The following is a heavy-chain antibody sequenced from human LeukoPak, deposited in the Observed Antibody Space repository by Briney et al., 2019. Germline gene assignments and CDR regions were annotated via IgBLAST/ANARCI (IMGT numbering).Heavy chain of an antibody. CDR3: AKGSGPSRPYHFDY. J-gene: IGHJ4*02. CDR2: IVYSSGDT. CDR1: GFTFSNYV. Sequence: GSLRISRAAPGFTFSNYVMSWGRPAPGKGLEXXXAIVYSSGDTWSADSVKGRFTISRDNSKNTLYLQMNSLRAEDTAIYFCAKGSGPSRPYHFDYWGQGARVTVSS. D-gene: IGHD3-3*01. V-gene: IGHV3-23*01.